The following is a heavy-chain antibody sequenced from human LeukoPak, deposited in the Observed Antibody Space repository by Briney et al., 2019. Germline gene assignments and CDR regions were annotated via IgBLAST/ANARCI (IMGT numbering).Heavy chain of an antibody. V-gene: IGHV3-64*01. Sequence: PGGSLRLSCAASGFTFSSYAMHWVRQAPGKGPEYVSAISSNGGSTYYANSVKGRFTISRDNSKNTLYLQMGSLRAEDMAVYYCARDILTGYHDYWGQGTLVTVSS. CDR2: ISSNGGST. CDR1: GFTFSSYA. D-gene: IGHD3-9*01. J-gene: IGHJ4*02. CDR3: ARDILTGYHDY.